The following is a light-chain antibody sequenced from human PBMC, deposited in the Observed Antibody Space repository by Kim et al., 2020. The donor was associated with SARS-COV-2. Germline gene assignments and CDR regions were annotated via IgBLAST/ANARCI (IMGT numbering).Light chain of an antibody. CDR3: QQANSFPIT. Sequence: DIQMTQSPSSVSASVGDRVTITCRASQGFGSWLAWYQHKPGKAPKLLIYAASNLQSGVPSRFSGSRSGTEFTLTINSLQPEDSAIYYCQQANSFPITFGQGTRLEIK. V-gene: IGKV1-12*01. CDR1: QGFGSW. J-gene: IGKJ5*01. CDR2: AAS.